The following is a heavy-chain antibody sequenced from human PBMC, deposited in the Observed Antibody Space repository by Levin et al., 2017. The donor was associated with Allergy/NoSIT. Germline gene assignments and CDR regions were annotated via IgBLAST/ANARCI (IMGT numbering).Heavy chain of an antibody. J-gene: IGHJ4*02. Sequence: GESLKISCSASGFTFSSYAMHWVRQAPGKGLEYVSAISSNGGSTYYADSVKGRFTISRDNSKNTLYLQMSSLRAEDTAVYYCVKDPTGRILTYYFDYWGQGTLVTVSS. CDR2: ISSNGGST. D-gene: IGHD4/OR15-4a*01. V-gene: IGHV3-64D*06. CDR1: GFTFSSYA. CDR3: VKDPTGRILTYYFDY.